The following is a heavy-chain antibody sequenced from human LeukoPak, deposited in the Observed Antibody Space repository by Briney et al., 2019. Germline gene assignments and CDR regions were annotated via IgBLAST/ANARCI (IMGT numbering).Heavy chain of an antibody. D-gene: IGHD6-19*01. CDR2: INWNGGST. Sequence: PGGSLRLSCAASGFTFDDYGMSWVRRAPGNGLEWVSGINWNGGSTGYADSVKGRFTISRDNAKNSLYLQMNSLRAEDTALYYCARALRSSGWEYYFDYWGQGTLVTVSS. J-gene: IGHJ4*02. CDR3: ARALRSSGWEYYFDY. CDR1: GFTFDDYG. V-gene: IGHV3-20*04.